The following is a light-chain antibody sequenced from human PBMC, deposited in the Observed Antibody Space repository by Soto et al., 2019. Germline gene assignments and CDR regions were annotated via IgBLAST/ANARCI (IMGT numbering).Light chain of an antibody. Sequence: QSVLTQPASVSGSPGQSITISCTGTSSDVGNYNYVSWYQQHPGKVPKVMIYEVSNRPSGISTRFSASKSANTASLTISGLQAEDEADYYCSSCTGSNFWVFGEGTKVTVL. J-gene: IGLJ3*02. CDR3: SSCTGSNFWV. CDR2: EVS. V-gene: IGLV2-14*01. CDR1: SSDVGNYNY.